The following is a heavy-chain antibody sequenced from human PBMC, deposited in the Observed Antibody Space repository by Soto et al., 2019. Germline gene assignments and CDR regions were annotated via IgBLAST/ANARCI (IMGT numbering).Heavy chain of an antibody. J-gene: IGHJ6*02. CDR1: GFTFSSYG. CDR3: ARAVVLTFTRFYDMDV. V-gene: IGHV3-33*01. Sequence: QVQLVESGGGVVQPGRSLRLSCAASGFTFSSYGMHWVRQAPGKGLEWVAFIWHDGGNKFYAESVKGRFTISRDNSKNTLYLQMTSLSAEDTAMYYCARAVVLTFTRFYDMDVWGQGTTVTVSS. D-gene: IGHD3-9*01. CDR2: IWHDGGNK.